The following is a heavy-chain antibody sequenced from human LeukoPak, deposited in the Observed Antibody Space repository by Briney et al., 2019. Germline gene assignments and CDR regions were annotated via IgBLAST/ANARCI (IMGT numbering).Heavy chain of an antibody. J-gene: IGHJ3*02. Sequence: GRSLRLSCAASGFAFSTYAMYWVRQAPGKGLEWVTVIWYDGSNKYYADSVKGRFTISRDNSKNTLYLKMNSLRAEDTAVYYCARGAYCSDDSCPGAFDIWGQGTMVTLSS. CDR3: ARGAYCSDDSCPGAFDI. CDR2: IWYDGSNK. V-gene: IGHV3-33*01. CDR1: GFAFSTYA. D-gene: IGHD2-15*01.